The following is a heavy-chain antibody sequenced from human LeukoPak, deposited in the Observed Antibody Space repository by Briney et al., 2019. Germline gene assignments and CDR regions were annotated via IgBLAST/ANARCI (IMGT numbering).Heavy chain of an antibody. CDR2: IWYDGSNK. V-gene: IGHV3-33*01. J-gene: IGHJ6*02. Sequence: GGSLRLSCAASGFTFSSYGMHWVRQAPGKGLEWVAVIWYDGSNKYYADSVKGRFTISRDNSKNTLYLQMNSLRAEDTAVYYCARGPFPQTGMDVWGQGTTATVSS. CDR1: GFTFSSYG. D-gene: IGHD2/OR15-2a*01. CDR3: ARGPFPQTGMDV.